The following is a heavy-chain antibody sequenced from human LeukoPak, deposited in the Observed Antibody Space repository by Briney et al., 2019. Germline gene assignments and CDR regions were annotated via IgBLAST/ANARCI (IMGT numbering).Heavy chain of an antibody. V-gene: IGHV1-69*05. CDR1: GGTFRSCA. J-gene: IGHJ3*02. Sequence: SVKVSCKASGGTFRSCAINWVRQAPGRGLEWMGRIIPIFGTANYAQKFQGRVTITTDESTSTAYMELSSLRSEDTAVYYCARDEGSDDAFDIWGQGTMVTVPS. CDR2: IIPIFGTA. CDR3: ARDEGSDDAFDI.